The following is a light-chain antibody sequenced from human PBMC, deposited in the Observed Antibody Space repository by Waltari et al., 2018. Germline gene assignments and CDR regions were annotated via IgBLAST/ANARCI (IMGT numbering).Light chain of an antibody. Sequence: DIQMTQSPSSLSASVGDRVTITCRASQSIATYLSWSQQKPGKAPNFLIYAAPGLQSGVPSRFSGSGSGTDFTLTISSLQPEDFATYYCQQSYSMFALTFGGGTKVEIK. CDR1: QSIATY. J-gene: IGKJ4*01. V-gene: IGKV1-39*01. CDR3: QQSYSMFALT. CDR2: AAP.